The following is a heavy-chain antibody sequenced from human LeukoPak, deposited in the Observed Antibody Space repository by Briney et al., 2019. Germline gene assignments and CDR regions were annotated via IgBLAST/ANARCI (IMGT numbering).Heavy chain of an antibody. J-gene: IGHJ4*02. CDR3: AGGNWNPTSFDY. CDR2: INHSGST. Sequence: SETLSLTCAVYGGSFSGYYWSWIRQPPGKGLEWIGEINHSGSTNYNPSLKSRVTISVDTSKNQFSLKLSSVTAADTAVYYCAGGNWNPTSFDYWGQGTLVTVSS. D-gene: IGHD1-20*01. V-gene: IGHV4-34*01. CDR1: GGSFSGYY.